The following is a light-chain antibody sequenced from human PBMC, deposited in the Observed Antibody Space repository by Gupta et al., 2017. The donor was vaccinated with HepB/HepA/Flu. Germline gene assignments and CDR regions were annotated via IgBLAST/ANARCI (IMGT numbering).Light chain of an antibody. CDR1: SSDVGSYDL. J-gene: IGLJ2*01. CDR3: CSYGKIENVL. CDR2: EVR. V-gene: IGLV2-23*02. Sequence: QSALTQPASVSGPPGQSITISCTGTSSDVGSYDLVSWYQQHPGKAPKLIIYEVRQRPSGVSNRFSGSKSGDTASLRXSXLQAEDXADYYCCSYGKIENVLFGGGTKVTVL.